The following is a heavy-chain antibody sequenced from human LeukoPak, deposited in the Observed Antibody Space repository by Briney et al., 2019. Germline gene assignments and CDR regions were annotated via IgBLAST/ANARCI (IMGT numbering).Heavy chain of an antibody. CDR2: ISTDGSRT. D-gene: IGHD3-10*01. V-gene: IGHV3-74*01. CDR1: GFTFSSYW. CDR3: RTYRWGDSFEY. J-gene: IGHJ4*02. Sequence: GGSLRLSCAASGFTFSSYWMHWVRQGPGKRLVWVSHISTDGSRTAYADSVKGRFTISRDNTKNALYLQMNSLRAEDAAVYYCRTYRWGDSFEYWGQGVLVTVAS.